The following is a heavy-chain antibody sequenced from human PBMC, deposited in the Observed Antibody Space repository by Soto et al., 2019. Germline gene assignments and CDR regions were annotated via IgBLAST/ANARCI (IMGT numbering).Heavy chain of an antibody. CDR3: STTRPGTNVFDN. CDR1: GISFSNAW. J-gene: IGHJ3*02. V-gene: IGHV3-15*01. D-gene: IGHD1-1*01. Sequence: WGSLRLSCAASGISFSNAWMNWVRQAPGKGLEYIGRIRSKTDGGTTEYAAPVEGRFTVSRDDSKNTLYLQMSGLKTEDTAVYYCSTTRPGTNVFDNWGQGTLVTVSS. CDR2: IRSKTDGGTT.